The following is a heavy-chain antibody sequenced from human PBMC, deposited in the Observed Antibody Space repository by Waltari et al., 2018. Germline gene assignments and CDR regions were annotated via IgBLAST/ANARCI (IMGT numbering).Heavy chain of an antibody. D-gene: IGHD2-15*01. CDR2: ASYSGST. V-gene: IGHV4-59*08. Sequence: QVQLQESGPGLVKPSETLSLTCTLSGSFYYLSWIRQPPGKGLECLGYASYSGSTYYNPSLQIRVTILVGSSRNQFSLQLSSVTAADTAVYYCATLGARYSNAFDVWGQGTMVTVSS. CDR1: GSFYY. CDR3: ATLGARYSNAFDV. J-gene: IGHJ3*01.